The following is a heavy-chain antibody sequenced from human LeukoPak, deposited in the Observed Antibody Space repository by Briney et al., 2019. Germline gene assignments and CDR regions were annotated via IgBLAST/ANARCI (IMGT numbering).Heavy chain of an antibody. CDR2: IIPIFGTS. CDR1: GGTFSSYA. V-gene: IGHV1-69*01. CDR3: AKDRGRTWVQVAN. J-gene: IGHJ4*02. D-gene: IGHD2-15*01. Sequence: SAKVSCKASGGTFSSYAISWVRQAPGQGLEWMGGIIPIFGTSNYAQKFQGRVTITADESTSTAYMELSSLRSEDTAVYYCAKDRGRTWVQVANWGQGTLVTVSS.